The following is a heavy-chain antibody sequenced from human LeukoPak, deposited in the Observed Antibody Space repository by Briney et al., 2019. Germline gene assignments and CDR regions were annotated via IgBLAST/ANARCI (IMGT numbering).Heavy chain of an antibody. V-gene: IGHV3-48*03. Sequence: GGSLRLSCAASGFTFSSYEMNWVRQAPGKGLEWVSYISGSGTTTYYADSVKGRFTISRDNAKNTLYLRMNSLRADDTAVYFCIRDLRDHDYWGQGALVTVSS. CDR3: IRDLRDHDY. CDR2: ISGSGTTT. CDR1: GFTFSSYE. J-gene: IGHJ4*02.